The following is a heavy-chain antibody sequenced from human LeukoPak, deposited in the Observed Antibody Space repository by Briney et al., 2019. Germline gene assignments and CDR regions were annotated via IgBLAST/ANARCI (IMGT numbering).Heavy chain of an antibody. D-gene: IGHD5-18*01. CDR2: VKRDGSDK. V-gene: IGHV3-7*01. CDR1: GFTFRRDW. CDR3: ATLDTAMVTNFGY. J-gene: IGHJ4*02. Sequence: PGGSLRLSCAASGFTFRRDWMSWVRQAPGKGLEWVAMVKRDGSDKYYVDSVKGRFTISSDNTKNSVYLQMNSLRAEDTAMYYCATLDTAMVTNFGYWGQGTLVTVSS.